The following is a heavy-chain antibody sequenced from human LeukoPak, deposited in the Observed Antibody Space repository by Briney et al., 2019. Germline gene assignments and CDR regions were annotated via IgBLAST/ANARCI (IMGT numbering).Heavy chain of an antibody. J-gene: IGHJ6*02. CDR3: ARGREYYDGSGYYYYYYGMDV. CDR1: GYTFTSYD. CDR2: MNPNSGNT. Sequence: ASVKVSCKASGYTFTSYDINWVRQATGQGLEWMGWMNPNSGNTGYAQKFQGRVTMTRNTSISTAYMELSSLRSEDTAVYYCARGREYYDGSGYYYYYYGMDVWGQGTTVTVSS. V-gene: IGHV1-8*01. D-gene: IGHD3-22*01.